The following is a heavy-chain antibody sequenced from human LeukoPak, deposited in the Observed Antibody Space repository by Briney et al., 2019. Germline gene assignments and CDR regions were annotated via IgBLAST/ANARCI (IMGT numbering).Heavy chain of an antibody. CDR2: IYYSGST. V-gene: IGHV4-39*07. D-gene: IGHD2-2*01. CDR3: ARRYCSSTSCYAGWFDP. CDR1: GGSISSSSYY. J-gene: IGHJ5*02. Sequence: PSETLSLTCTVSGGSISSSSYYWGWIRQPPGKGLEWIGSIYYSGSTNYNPSLKSRVTMSVDTSKNQFSLKLSSVTAADTAVYYCARRYCSSTSCYAGWFDPWGQGTLVTVSS.